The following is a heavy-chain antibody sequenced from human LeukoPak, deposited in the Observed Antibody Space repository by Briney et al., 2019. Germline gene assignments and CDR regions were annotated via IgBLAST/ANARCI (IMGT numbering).Heavy chain of an antibody. V-gene: IGHV3-74*01. CDR3: ARAPLAAAAKNLFDP. Sequence: GGALRLSCAACGFTFSSYWMHGRRHAPGRVLGWVSRINNDGGRTNSPNFVKSRITICSNNAKNTLYLQMNSLTDEHPAVYYGARAPLAAAAKNLFDPGGQGTLATVSS. CDR1: GFTFSSYW. J-gene: IGHJ5*02. CDR2: INNDGGRT. D-gene: IGHD6-13*01.